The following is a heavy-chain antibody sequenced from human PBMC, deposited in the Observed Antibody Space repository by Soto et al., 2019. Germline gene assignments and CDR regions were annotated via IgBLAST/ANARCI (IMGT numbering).Heavy chain of an antibody. D-gene: IGHD3-22*01. CDR3: AKGRGDSGYYSLFDY. CDR2: ISWNSGSI. V-gene: IGHV3-9*01. CDR1: GFTFDDYA. J-gene: IGHJ4*02. Sequence: EVQLVESGGGLVQPGRSLRLSCAASGFTFDDYAMHWVRQAPGKGLEWVSGISWNSGSIGYADSVKGRFTISRDNAKNSLSLQMNSLRAEDTALYYCAKGRGDSGYYSLFDYWGQGTLVTVSS.